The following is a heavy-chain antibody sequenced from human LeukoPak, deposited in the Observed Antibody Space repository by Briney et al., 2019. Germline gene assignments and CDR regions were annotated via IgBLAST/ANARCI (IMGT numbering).Heavy chain of an antibody. V-gene: IGHV4-39*01. CDR2: IYYSGST. Sequence: SETLSLTCTVSGGSISSSSYYWGWIRQPPGKGLEWIGSIYYSGSTYYNPSLKSRVTISVDTSKNQFSLKLSSVTAADTAVYYCARRHSSGWSAYSDYWGQGTLVTVSS. CDR1: GGSISSSSYY. D-gene: IGHD6-19*01. J-gene: IGHJ4*02. CDR3: ARRHSSGWSAYSDY.